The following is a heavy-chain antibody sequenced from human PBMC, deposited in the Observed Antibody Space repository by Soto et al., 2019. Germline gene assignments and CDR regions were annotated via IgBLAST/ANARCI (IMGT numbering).Heavy chain of an antibody. CDR2: IYSGGST. CDR1: GFTVSSYY. Sequence: GGSLRLSCAASGFTVSSYYMSWVRQAPGKGLEWVSVIYSGGSTYYAASVEGRFTTSRDNSKNTLYLQMNSLRAEDTAVYYCARRLDYYGSKGHAYDIWGQGTMVTVSS. D-gene: IGHD3-10*01. J-gene: IGHJ3*02. V-gene: IGHV3-53*01. CDR3: ARRLDYYGSKGHAYDI.